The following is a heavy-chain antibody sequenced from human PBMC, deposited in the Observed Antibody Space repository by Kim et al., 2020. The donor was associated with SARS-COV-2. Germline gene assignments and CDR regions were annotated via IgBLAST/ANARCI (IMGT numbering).Heavy chain of an antibody. V-gene: IGHV5-51*01. Sequence: GESLKISCKGTGYDFARYWIAWVRQMPGKGLEWMGIIHPSDSDTRYSTSFQGQVTISVDKSISAAFLQWSSLKASDTAMYYCARSTVFCVINIGHWGQGTLVTVSS. D-gene: IGHD3-3*01. J-gene: IGHJ4*02. CDR3: ARSTVFCVINIGH. CDR2: IHPSDSDT. CDR1: GYDFARYW.